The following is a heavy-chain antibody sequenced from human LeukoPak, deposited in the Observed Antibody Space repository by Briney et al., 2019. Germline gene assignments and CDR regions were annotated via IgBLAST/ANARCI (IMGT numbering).Heavy chain of an antibody. CDR1: GFSFKSHG. CDR3: AISYSSGWYGAFDI. Sequence: GGSLRLSCAASGFSFKSHGMHWVRQAPGKGLEWVSVIYSGGSTYYADSVKGRFTISRDNSKNTLYLQMNSLRAEDTAVYYCAISYSSGWYGAFDIWGQGTMVTVSS. CDR2: IYSGGST. D-gene: IGHD6-19*01. J-gene: IGHJ3*02. V-gene: IGHV3-53*01.